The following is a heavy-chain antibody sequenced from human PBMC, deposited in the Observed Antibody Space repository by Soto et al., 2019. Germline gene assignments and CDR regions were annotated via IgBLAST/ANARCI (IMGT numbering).Heavy chain of an antibody. Sequence: QVQLVQSGGGVVQPGTSLRLSCAASGFSFSTYVMHWVRQAPGKGLEWVATISYDGTNEYHADSAKGRFTVSRDNSKNTLHLQMNSLRPEDTAVYYCAKDSSVVAAGSGGWFDPWGQGSLVIVSS. CDR3: AKDSSVVAAGSGGWFDP. V-gene: IGHV3-30*18. D-gene: IGHD6-13*01. CDR1: GFSFSTYV. J-gene: IGHJ5*02. CDR2: ISYDGTNE.